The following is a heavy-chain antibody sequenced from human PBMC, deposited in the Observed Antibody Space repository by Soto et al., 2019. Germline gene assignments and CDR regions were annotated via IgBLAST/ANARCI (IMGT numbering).Heavy chain of an antibody. CDR3: ARDIAARPILSYYYYGMDV. V-gene: IGHV1-46*01. Sequence: ASVKVSCKASGYTFTSYYMHWVRQAPGQGLEWMGIINPSGGSTSYAQKFQGRVTMTRDMSTSTVYMELSSLRSEDTAVYYCARDIAARPILSYYYYGMDVWGQGTTVTVSS. J-gene: IGHJ6*02. D-gene: IGHD6-6*01. CDR2: INPSGGST. CDR1: GYTFTSYY.